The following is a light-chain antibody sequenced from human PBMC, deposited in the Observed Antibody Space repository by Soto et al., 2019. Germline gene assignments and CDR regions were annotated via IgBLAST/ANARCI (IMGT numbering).Light chain of an antibody. V-gene: IGLV2-14*01. J-gene: IGLJ3*02. CDR2: DVS. Sequence: QSVLTQSASVSGSPGQSITISCTGTSSDVGGYNYVSWYQQHPGKAPKLIIYDVSNRPSGVSTRFSGSKSGNTASLTISGLHAEDEAAYSCSSYTSTNSWVFGGGTKLTVL. CDR1: SSDVGGYNY. CDR3: SSYTSTNSWV.